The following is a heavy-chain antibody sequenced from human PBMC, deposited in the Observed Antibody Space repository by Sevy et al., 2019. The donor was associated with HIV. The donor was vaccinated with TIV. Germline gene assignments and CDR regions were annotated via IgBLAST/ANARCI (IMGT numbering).Heavy chain of an antibody. V-gene: IGHV3-74*01. D-gene: IGHD6-19*01. J-gene: IGHJ5*02. Sequence: GGSLRLSCAASGFTFSSHWMHWVHQAPGKGLVWVSRLNGDGSSASYADFVKGRFTISRDNGKNTVYLQISSLTADDTAVYYCTRGRSGTYGWFDPWGQGTLVTVSS. CDR1: GFTFSSHW. CDR2: LNGDGSSA. CDR3: TRGRSGTYGWFDP.